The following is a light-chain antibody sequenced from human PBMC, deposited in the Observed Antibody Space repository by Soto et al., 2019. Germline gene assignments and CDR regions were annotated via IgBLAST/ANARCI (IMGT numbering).Light chain of an antibody. CDR2: AAS. CDR1: QSISSY. Sequence: DIQMTQSPSSLSASVGDRVXXXXXASQSISSYLNWYQQKPGKAXKLLIYAASXXQXGVXSRVSGSGSGTDFTLTISSLQPEDFATYYCQQANSFPITFGQGTRLEIK. V-gene: IGKV1-39*01. CDR3: QQANSFPIT. J-gene: IGKJ5*01.